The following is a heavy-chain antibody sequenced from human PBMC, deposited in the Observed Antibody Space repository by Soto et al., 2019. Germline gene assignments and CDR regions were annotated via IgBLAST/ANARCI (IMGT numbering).Heavy chain of an antibody. Sequence: DVHLVESGGGLVQPGGSLRLSCAPSGFTVSSHYMSWIRQAPGKGLEWVSVVYRGGSPYYADSVKGRFTISGDISKNTLFLQMNSLRAKDTAVYYCASVVTGDYGQEFGYWGQGTLVTVSS. J-gene: IGHJ4*02. D-gene: IGHD4-17*01. V-gene: IGHV3-66*01. CDR3: ASVVTGDYGQEFGY. CDR2: VYRGGSP. CDR1: GFTVSSHY.